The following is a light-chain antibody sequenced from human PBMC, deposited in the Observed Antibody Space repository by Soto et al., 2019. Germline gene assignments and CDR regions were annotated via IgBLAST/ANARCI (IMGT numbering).Light chain of an antibody. CDR1: QSVSSN. V-gene: IGKV3D-15*01. CDR3: QQYNNWPLT. J-gene: IGKJ1*01. CDR2: GAS. Sequence: EIVVTQAPATLSVAPGERATVSCRASQSVSSNLAWYQQKPGQAPRLLIYGASSRATGIPARFSGSGSGTEFTLTISSLQSEDFAVYYCQQYNNWPLTFGQGTKVDIK.